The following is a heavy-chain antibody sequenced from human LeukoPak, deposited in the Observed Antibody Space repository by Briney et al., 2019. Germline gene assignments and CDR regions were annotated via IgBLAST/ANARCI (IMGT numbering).Heavy chain of an antibody. CDR1: GFTFSSYA. CDR2: ISGRGGST. Sequence: PGGSLRLSCAASGFTFSSYAMNWVRQAPGKGLEWVSAISGRGGSTYYADSVKGRSTISRANSKNTLYLQMNSLRAEDTAVYYCAKDAAAAGYFDYWGQGTLVTVSS. CDR3: AKDAAAAGYFDY. V-gene: IGHV3-23*01. D-gene: IGHD6-13*01. J-gene: IGHJ4*02.